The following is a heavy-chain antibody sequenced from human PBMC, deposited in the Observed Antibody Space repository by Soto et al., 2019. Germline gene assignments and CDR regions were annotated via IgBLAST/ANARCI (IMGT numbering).Heavy chain of an antibody. Sequence: SVKVSCKASGGTFSSYAISWVRQAPGQGLEWMGGIIPIFGTANYAQKFQGRVTITADESTSTAYMELSSLRSEDTAVYYCARDYGEGYCSGGSCYRSFRFDPWGQGTLVTVSS. CDR1: GGTFSSYA. V-gene: IGHV1-69*13. D-gene: IGHD2-15*01. J-gene: IGHJ5*02. CDR2: IIPIFGTA. CDR3: ARDYGEGYCSGGSCYRSFRFDP.